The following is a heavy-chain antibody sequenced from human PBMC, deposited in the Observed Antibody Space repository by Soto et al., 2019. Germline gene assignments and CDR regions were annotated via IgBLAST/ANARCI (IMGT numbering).Heavy chain of an antibody. Sequence: QVQLVQSGAEVKKPGASVKVSCKASGYTFTSYDINWVRQATGQGLEWMGWMNPNSGNTGYAQKFQGRVTMTRTTTLSTPYMRRSRLRSEDPAVYYCARRPGPLLLWFGEGDNWFDPWGQGTLVTVSS. J-gene: IGHJ5*02. CDR3: ARRPGPLLLWFGEGDNWFDP. CDR1: GYTFTSYD. V-gene: IGHV1-8*01. D-gene: IGHD3-10*01. CDR2: MNPNSGNT.